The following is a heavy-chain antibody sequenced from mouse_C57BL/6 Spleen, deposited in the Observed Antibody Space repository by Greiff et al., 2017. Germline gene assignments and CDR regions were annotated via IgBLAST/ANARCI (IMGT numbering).Heavy chain of an antibody. Sequence: VQLQQPGAELVMPGASVKLSCKASGYTFTSYWMHWVKQRPGQGLEWIGEIDPSDSYTNYNQKFKGKSTLTVDKSSSTAYMQLSSLTSEDSAVYYCARYGNYFMDYWGQGTSVTVSS. V-gene: IGHV1-69*01. CDR2: IDPSDSYT. CDR1: GYTFTSYW. D-gene: IGHD2-1*01. CDR3: ARYGNYFMDY. J-gene: IGHJ4*01.